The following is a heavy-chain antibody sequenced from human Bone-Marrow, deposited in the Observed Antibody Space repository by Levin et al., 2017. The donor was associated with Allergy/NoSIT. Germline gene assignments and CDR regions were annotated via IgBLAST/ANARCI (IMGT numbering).Heavy chain of an antibody. CDR2: IRSKAYGGTT. V-gene: IGHV3-49*03. CDR1: GFTFGDYA. J-gene: IGHJ4*02. Sequence: GESLKISCTTSGFTFGDYALNWFRQAPGKRLEWVGFIRSKAYGGTTEYAASVKGRFTISRDDSKSIAYLQMSNLKTEDTALYYCTRDDFRPGPYFDYWGQGTLVTVSS. CDR3: TRDDFRPGPYFDY. D-gene: IGHD3-3*01.